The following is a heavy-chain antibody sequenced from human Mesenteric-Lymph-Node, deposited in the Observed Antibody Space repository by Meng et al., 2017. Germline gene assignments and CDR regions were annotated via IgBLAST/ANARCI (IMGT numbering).Heavy chain of an antibody. CDR2: ISSDSTYI. D-gene: IGHD6-13*01. V-gene: IGHV3-21*01. J-gene: IGHJ3*02. CDR3: ARSILVAGTTRAFDI. Sequence: LSLTCATSGFTFSDYSMNWVRQAPGKGLEWVSSISSDSTYIFQADSTKGRFTISRDNAKNSLYLQMNSLRAEDTAVYHCARSILVAGTTRAFDIWGQGTMVTVSS. CDR1: GFTFSDYS.